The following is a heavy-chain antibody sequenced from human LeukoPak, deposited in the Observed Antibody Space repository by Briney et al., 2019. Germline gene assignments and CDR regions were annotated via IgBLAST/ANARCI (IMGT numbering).Heavy chain of an antibody. V-gene: IGHV4-39*01. J-gene: IGHJ4*02. CDR3: ARHHRLLRFLEWLSVFDY. CDR2: IYYNGNT. CDR1: GGSIISSSSY. D-gene: IGHD3-3*01. Sequence: PSETLSLTCTVSGGSIISSSSYWGWIRQPPKKGLEWIGAIYYNGNTYYNRSLRSRVTMSVDTSKNQFSLKLNSVTAADTAVYYCARHHRLLRFLEWLSVFDYWGQGTLVTVSS.